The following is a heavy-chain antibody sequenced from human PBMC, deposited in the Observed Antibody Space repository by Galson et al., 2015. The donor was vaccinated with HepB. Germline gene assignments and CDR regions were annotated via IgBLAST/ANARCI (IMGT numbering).Heavy chain of an antibody. CDR1: GFTFSNYV. D-gene: IGHD6-19*01. CDR3: AKDPRIAVAGTKGYFQY. Sequence: SLRLSCAASGFTFSNYVMSWVRQAPGKGLEWVSGISGSGGSTYYADSVKGRFTISRDNSKNTLYVQMNRLRAEDTAVYYCAKDPRIAVAGTKGYFQYWGQGTLVTVSS. CDR2: ISGSGGST. J-gene: IGHJ1*01. V-gene: IGHV3-23*01.